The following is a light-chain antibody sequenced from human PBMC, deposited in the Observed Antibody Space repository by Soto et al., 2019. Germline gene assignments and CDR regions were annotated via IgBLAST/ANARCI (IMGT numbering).Light chain of an antibody. CDR1: SSDVGGYNH. J-gene: IGLJ2*01. CDR3: SSYTSSSTL. V-gene: IGLV2-14*01. Sequence: QSVLTQPASVSGSPGQSITISCTGTSSDVGGYNHVSWYQQHPGKAPKVMIYDVSNRPSGVSNRFSGSKSGNTASLTISGLQAEDEANYYCSSYTSSSTLFGGGTKLTVL. CDR2: DVS.